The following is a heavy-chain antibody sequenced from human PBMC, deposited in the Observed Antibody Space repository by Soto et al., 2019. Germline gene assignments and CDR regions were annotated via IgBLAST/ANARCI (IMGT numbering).Heavy chain of an antibody. V-gene: IGHV3-74*01. CDR3: AKREGNTYGLFH. D-gene: IGHD5-18*01. J-gene: IGHJ4*02. CDR2: IKTDGSST. CDR1: GFSFSNDW. Sequence: EVQLVESGGGLVQPGGSLRLSCAASGFSFSNDWIHWDRQAPGKGLVWVSRIKTDGSSTDYAASVKGRFTISRDNAKNTLYVQMNSLTAEDTAVYYCAKREGNTYGLFHWGQGTLVTVSS.